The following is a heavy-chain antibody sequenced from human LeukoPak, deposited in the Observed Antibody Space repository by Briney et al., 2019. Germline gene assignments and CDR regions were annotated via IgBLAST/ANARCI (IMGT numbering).Heavy chain of an antibody. CDR1: GFTSMNYA. Sequence: GGSLRLSCAASGFTSMNYAMNWVRQAPGKGLEWVSVLIGSSGSTDYAHSLKGRSTLPRDTPQNTVSLQMNSLTAGDTAIYYCAKGAYEYIEMGYFDSWGQGSLVTVSS. V-gene: IGHV3-23*01. J-gene: IGHJ4*02. CDR3: AKGAYEYIEMGYFDS. D-gene: IGHD5-12*01. CDR2: LIGSSGST.